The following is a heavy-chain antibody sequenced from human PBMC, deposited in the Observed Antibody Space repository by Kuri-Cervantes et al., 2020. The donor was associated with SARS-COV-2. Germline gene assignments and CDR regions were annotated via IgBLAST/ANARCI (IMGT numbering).Heavy chain of an antibody. CDR2: IYASGST. CDR1: GGSISRGSYY. CDR3: AKGARGDMDAFDI. J-gene: IGHJ3*02. D-gene: IGHD2-15*01. V-gene: IGHV4-61*02. Sequence: SETLSLTCTVSGGSISRGSYYWSWIRQPAGKGLEWIGRIYASGSTNYNPSLKRRVSMSVDTSKSQFSLNLASMSAADTAVYYCAKGARGDMDAFDIWGLGTMVTVSS.